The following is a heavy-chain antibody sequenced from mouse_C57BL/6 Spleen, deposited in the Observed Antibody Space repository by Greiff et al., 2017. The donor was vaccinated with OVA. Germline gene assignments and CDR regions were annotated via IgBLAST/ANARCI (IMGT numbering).Heavy chain of an antibody. CDR1: GYAFTNYL. V-gene: IGHV1-54*01. Sequence: QVHVKQSGAELVRPGTSVKVSCKASGYAFTNYLIEWVKQRPGQGLEWIGVINPGSGGTNYNEKFKGKATLTADKSSSTAYMQLSSLTSEDSAVYFCARSYSNYEAMDYWGQGTSVTVSS. CDR2: INPGSGGT. D-gene: IGHD2-5*01. CDR3: ARSYSNYEAMDY. J-gene: IGHJ4*01.